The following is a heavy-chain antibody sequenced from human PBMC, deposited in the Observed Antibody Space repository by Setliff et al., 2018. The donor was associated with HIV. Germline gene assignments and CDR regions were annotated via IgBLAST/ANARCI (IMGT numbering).Heavy chain of an antibody. J-gene: IGHJ4*02. Sequence: ASVKVSCKASGYNFNNYDINWVRQASGQGLEWLGWISPYNGHTNFAQKFQGRVTMTTDTATSTAYMEVRSLRSDDTAMYYCARGESAAAGTGVCDYWGQGTLVTVSS. CDR2: ISPYNGHT. D-gene: IGHD6-13*01. CDR3: ARGESAAAGTGVCDY. V-gene: IGHV1-18*01. CDR1: GYNFNNYD.